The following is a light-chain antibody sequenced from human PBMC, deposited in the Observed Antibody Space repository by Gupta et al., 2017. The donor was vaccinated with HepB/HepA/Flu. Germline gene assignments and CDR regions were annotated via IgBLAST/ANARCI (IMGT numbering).Light chain of an antibody. CDR2: YDS. J-gene: IGLJ3*02. CDR3: QVWDSSSDHPV. V-gene: IGLV3-21*04. CDR1: NIGSKS. Sequence: SYVLNQPPSVSVAPGKTARLTCGGNNIGSKSVHWYQQKPGQAPVLVIYYDSDRPSGIPERFSGSNSGNTATLTISRVEAGDEADYYCQVWDSSSDHPVFGGGTKLTVL.